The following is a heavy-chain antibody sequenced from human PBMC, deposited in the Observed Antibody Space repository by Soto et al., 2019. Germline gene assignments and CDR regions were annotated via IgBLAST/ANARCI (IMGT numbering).Heavy chain of an antibody. CDR1: GGTFSSYA. D-gene: IGHD6-19*01. V-gene: IGHV1-69*12. Sequence: QVQLVQSGAEVKKPGSSVKVSCKASGGTFSSYAISWVRQAPGQGLEWMGGIIPIFGTANYAQKFQGRVTIXXDXSXXTAYRELSSRRSEDTAVYYCARSGYSSGWDDAFDIWGQGTMVTVSS. CDR3: ARSGYSSGWDDAFDI. J-gene: IGHJ3*02. CDR2: IIPIFGTA.